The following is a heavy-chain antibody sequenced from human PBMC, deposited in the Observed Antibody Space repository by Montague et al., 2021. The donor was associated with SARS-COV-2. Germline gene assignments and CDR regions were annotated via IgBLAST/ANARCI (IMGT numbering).Heavy chain of an antibody. CDR1: GGSISSSSYY. D-gene: IGHD3-3*01. CDR2: IYYSGST. CDR3: ARHEERITIFGVVTKGAFDY. V-gene: IGHV4-39*01. J-gene: IGHJ4*02. Sequence: SETLSLTCTVSGGSISSSSYYWGWIRQPPGKGLEWIGSIYYSGSTYYNPSLKSRVTISVDTPKNQFSLKLSSVTAADTAVYYCARHEERITIFGVVTKGAFDYWGQGTLVTVSP.